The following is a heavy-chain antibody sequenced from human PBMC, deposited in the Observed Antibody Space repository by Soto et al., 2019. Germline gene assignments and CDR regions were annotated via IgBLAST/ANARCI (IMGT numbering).Heavy chain of an antibody. CDR2: IYYSGST. V-gene: IGHV4-31*03. D-gene: IGHD5-12*01. Sequence: SETLSLTCTFSGGSISSGGYYLSWIRQHPGKGLEWIGYIYYSGSTYYNPSLKSRVTISVDTSKNQFSLKLSSVTAADTAVYYCARSKYSGYDFRYYYYMDVWGKGTTVTVSS. CDR1: GGSISSGGYY. J-gene: IGHJ6*03. CDR3: ARSKYSGYDFRYYYYMDV.